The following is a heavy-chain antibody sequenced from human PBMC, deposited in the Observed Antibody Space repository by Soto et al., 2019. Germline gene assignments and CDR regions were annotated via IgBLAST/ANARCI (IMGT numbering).Heavy chain of an antibody. CDR1: GFTVSSNY. J-gene: IGHJ6*02. CDR3: ARDGQGRRWFGELLGLGVGYYGMDV. D-gene: IGHD3-10*01. CDR2: IYSGGST. V-gene: IGHV3-53*01. Sequence: PGGSLRLSCAASGFTVSSNYMSWVRQAPGKGLEWVSVIYSGGSTYYADSVKGRFTISRDNSKNTLYLQMNSLRAEDTAVYYCARDGQGRRWFGELLGLGVGYYGMDVWGQGTTVTVS.